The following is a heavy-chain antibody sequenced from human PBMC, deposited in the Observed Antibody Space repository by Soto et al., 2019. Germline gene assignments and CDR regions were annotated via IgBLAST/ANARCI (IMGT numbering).Heavy chain of an antibody. CDR2: IYYSGST. CDR1: GGSISSYY. D-gene: IGHD2-2*01. Sequence: SETLSLTCTVSGGSISSYYWSWIRQPPGKGLEWIGYIYYSGSTNYNPSLKSRVTISVDTSKNQFSLKLSSVTAADTAVYYCARPIISTAPEGYYYYMDVWGKGTTVTVSS. V-gene: IGHV4-59*08. J-gene: IGHJ6*03. CDR3: ARPIISTAPEGYYYYMDV.